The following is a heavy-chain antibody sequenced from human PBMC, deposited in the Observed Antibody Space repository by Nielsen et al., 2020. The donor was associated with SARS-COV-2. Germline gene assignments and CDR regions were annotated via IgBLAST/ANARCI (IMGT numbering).Heavy chain of an antibody. D-gene: IGHD3-3*01. CDR3: ARVGAGFLEWLGGMDV. CDR1: GYTFTGYY. J-gene: IGHJ6*02. CDR2: INPNSGGT. Sequence: ASVKVSCKASGYTFTGYYMHWVRQAPGQGLEWMGWINPNSGGTNYAQKFQGRVTITADKSTSTAYMELSSLRSEDTAVYYCARVGAGFLEWLGGMDVWGQGTTVTVSS. V-gene: IGHV1-2*02.